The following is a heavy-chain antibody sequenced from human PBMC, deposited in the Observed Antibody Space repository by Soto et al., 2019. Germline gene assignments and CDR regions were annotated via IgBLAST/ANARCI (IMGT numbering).Heavy chain of an antibody. D-gene: IGHD1-26*01. CDR1: GGTFSSYA. CDR2: IIPIFGTA. CDR3: ARADIVGATRDAFDI. Sequence: GASVKVSCKASGGTFSSYAISWVRQAPGQGLEWMGGIIPIFGTANYAQKFQGRATITADESTSTAYMELSSLRSEDTAVYYCARADIVGATRDAFDIRGQGTMVTVSS. J-gene: IGHJ3*02. V-gene: IGHV1-69*13.